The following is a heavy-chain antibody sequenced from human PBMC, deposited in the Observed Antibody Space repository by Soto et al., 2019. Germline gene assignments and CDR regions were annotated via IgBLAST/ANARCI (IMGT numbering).Heavy chain of an antibody. J-gene: IGHJ3*01. CDR1: GYALTKLA. CDR3: ATGWTWSYASDV. CDR2: FDPEDGES. V-gene: IGHV1-24*01. D-gene: IGHD2-15*01. Sequence: QVQLVQSGAEVKKPGASVKVSCKVSGYALTKLAIHWVRQTPGKGLEWMGGFDPEDGESIYAQKFQGRVTMTEDTSTNTAYMELSSLRSEDTAVYYCATGWTWSYASDVWGQGTMVTVSS.